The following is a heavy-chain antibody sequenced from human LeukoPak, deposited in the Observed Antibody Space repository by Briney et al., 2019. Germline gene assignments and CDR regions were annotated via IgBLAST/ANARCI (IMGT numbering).Heavy chain of an antibody. J-gene: IGHJ3*02. V-gene: IGHV3-21*01. CDR2: ISSSSSYI. CDR3: AKTSGITMIVVVFDAFDI. Sequence: TGGSLRLSCAASGFTFSSYSMNWVRQAPGKGLEWVSSISSSSSYIYYADSVKGRFTISRDNAKNSLYLQMNSLRAEDTAVYYCAKTSGITMIVVVFDAFDIWGQGTMVTVSS. D-gene: IGHD3-22*01. CDR1: GFTFSSYS.